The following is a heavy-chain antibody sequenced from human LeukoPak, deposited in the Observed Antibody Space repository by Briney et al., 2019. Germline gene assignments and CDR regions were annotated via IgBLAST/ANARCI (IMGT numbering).Heavy chain of an antibody. CDR2: IYYSGST. D-gene: IGHD6-6*01. CDR3: ARPLVPGYYYYGMDV. J-gene: IGHJ6*02. Sequence: SETLSLTCSVSGGSISSSTYYWVWIRQPPGRGLGWIGSIYYSGSTYYNPSLKSRVTISVDTSKNQFSLKLSSVTAADTAVYYCARPLVPGYYYYGMDVWGQGTTVTVSS. CDR1: GGSISSSTYY. V-gene: IGHV4-39*01.